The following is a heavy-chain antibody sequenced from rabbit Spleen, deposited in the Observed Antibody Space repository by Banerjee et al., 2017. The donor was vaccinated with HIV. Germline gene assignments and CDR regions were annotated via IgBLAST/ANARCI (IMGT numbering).Heavy chain of an antibody. V-gene: IGHV1S7*01. CDR2: IDPVFGSA. J-gene: IGHJ4*01. CDR3: ARGGGL. CDR1: GFDFSNYY. Sequence: QLEESGGGLVQPGGSLKLSCKASGFDFSNYYMSWVRQAPGKGLEWIGYIDPVFGSAYYASWVNGRFSISRENTQNTVSLQLNSLTAADTATYFCARGGGLWGPGTLVTVS.